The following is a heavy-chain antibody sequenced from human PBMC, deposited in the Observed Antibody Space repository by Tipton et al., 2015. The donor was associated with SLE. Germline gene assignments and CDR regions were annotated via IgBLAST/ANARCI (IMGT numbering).Heavy chain of an antibody. J-gene: IGHJ5*02. CDR1: GGSISSYY. Sequence: TLSLTCTVSGGSISSYYWSWIRQTPGKRLEWIGHVHSSGSTNYNPSLKSRVTMSLDTSKNQFSMTMSSVTAADMAVYYCATSGYDSLSWFGPWGQGTPVTVSS. CDR3: ATSGYDSLSWFGP. CDR2: VHSSGST. V-gene: IGHV4-59*01. D-gene: IGHD5-12*01.